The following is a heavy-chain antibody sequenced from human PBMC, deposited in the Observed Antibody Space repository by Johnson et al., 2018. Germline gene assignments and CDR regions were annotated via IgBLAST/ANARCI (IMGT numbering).Heavy chain of an antibody. Sequence: VQLQESGGGLVQPGGSLRLSCAASGFTFSTYWMHWVRQVPGKGLVWVSRVSTDGTTTTYADSVKGRFTISRDNAKNTLYLQMNSLRAEDTAVYYCGRVQSTNTFCYSYFDSWGQGALVTVSP. CDR2: VSTDGTTT. CDR1: GFTFSTYW. D-gene: IGHD2-2*02. CDR3: GRVQSTNTFCYSYFDS. J-gene: IGHJ4*02. V-gene: IGHV3-74*01.